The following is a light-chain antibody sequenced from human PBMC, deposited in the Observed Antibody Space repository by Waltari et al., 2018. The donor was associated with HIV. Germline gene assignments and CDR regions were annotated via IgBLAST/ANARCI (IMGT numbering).Light chain of an antibody. V-gene: IGLV1-44*01. CDR1: SPNIGSHT. Sequence: SVLPQPPSASGTPRQSVTISCSGSSPNIGSHTDNWSQTLPGTAPKLLIYSNNRRPSGVPDRFSGSKSGTSASLAISGLQSEDEADYYCAAWDDSLNGVVFGGGTKLTVL. CDR3: AAWDDSLNGVV. CDR2: SNN. J-gene: IGLJ2*01.